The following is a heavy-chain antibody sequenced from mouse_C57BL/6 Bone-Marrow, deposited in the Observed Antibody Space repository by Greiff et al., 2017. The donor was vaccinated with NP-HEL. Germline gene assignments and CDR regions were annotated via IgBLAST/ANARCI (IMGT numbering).Heavy chain of an antibody. CDR2: IRLRSDNYAT. CDR3: TGGTAY. D-gene: IGHD3-3*01. Sequence: EVKLEESGGGLVQPGGSMKLSCVASGFTFSNYWMNWVRQSPEQGLEWVAQIRLRSDNYATHYAESVKGRFTISRDDSKSSVYLQMNNLRAEDTGIYYCTGGTAYWGQGTLVTVSA. CDR1: GFTFSNYW. J-gene: IGHJ3*01. V-gene: IGHV6-3*01.